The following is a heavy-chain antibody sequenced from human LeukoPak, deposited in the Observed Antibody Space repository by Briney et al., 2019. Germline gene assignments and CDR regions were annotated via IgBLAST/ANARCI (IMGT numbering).Heavy chain of an antibody. CDR3: AGDPQTYGRGTEYFQH. Sequence: ASVKVSCKASGYTFTSYGISWVRQAPGQGLEWMGWISAYNGNTNYAQKLQGRVTMTTDTSTSTAYMELRSLRSDDTAVYYCAGDPQTYGRGTEYFQHWGRGTLVTVSS. CDR1: GYTFTSYG. J-gene: IGHJ1*01. V-gene: IGHV1-18*01. D-gene: IGHD4-17*01. CDR2: ISAYNGNT.